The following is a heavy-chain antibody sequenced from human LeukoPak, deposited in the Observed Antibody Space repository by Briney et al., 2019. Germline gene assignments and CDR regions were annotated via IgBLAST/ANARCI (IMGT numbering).Heavy chain of an antibody. CDR1: GGSISSYY. D-gene: IGHD5-24*01. CDR3: ARRGDGYNYFDY. J-gene: IGHJ4*02. CDR2: IYTSGST. V-gene: IGHV4-4*09. Sequence: SETLSLTCTVSGGSISSYYWSWIRQPPGKGLEWIGYIYTSGSTNYNPSLKSRVTISVDTSKNQFSLKLSSVTAADTAVYYCARRGDGYNYFDYWDQGTLVTVSS.